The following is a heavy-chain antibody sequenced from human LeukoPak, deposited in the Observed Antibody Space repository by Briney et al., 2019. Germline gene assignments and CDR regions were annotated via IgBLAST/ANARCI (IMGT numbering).Heavy chain of an antibody. D-gene: IGHD6-19*01. V-gene: IGHV4-39*07. Sequence: PSETLSLTCTVSGGSISSSSYYWGWIRQPPGKGLEWIGSIYYSGSTYYNPSLKSRVTISVDTSKNQFSLKLSSVTAADTAVYYCARDGQLIAVAGTGNWFDPWGQGTLVTVSS. CDR2: IYYSGST. CDR3: ARDGQLIAVAGTGNWFDP. CDR1: GGSISSSSYY. J-gene: IGHJ5*02.